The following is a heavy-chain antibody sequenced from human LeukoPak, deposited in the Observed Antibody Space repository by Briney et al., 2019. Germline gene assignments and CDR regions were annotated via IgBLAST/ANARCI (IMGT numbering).Heavy chain of an antibody. CDR2: INPSSGST. J-gene: IGHJ6*03. CDR1: GYSFTSYY. D-gene: IGHD6-13*01. V-gene: IGHV1-46*01. Sequence: ASVKVSCKASGYSFTSYYIHWLRQAPGQGLEWMGIINPSSGSTRYAQEFQGRVTLTRDTSTSTVYMEVSSLRSEDTAVYYCARDGPGYTSSSTDYMDVWGKGTTVTVSS. CDR3: ARDGPGYTSSSTDYMDV.